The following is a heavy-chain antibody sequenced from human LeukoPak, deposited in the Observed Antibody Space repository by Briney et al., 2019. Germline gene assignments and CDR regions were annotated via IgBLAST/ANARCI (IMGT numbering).Heavy chain of an antibody. CDR3: TRESGAFSPFGF. D-gene: IGHD1-26*01. V-gene: IGHV4-4*02. CDR1: GFTFSAYA. Sequence: GSLRLSCAASGFTFSAYAMYWVRQAPGKGLEWIGEVHLNGATNYNPSVEGRVTMSIDKSKNHLSLEVISVTAADTAMYYCTRESGAFSPFGFWGQGTLVTVSS. CDR2: VHLNGAT. J-gene: IGHJ4*02.